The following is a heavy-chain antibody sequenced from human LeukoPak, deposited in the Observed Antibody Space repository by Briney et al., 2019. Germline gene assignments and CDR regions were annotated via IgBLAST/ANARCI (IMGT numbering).Heavy chain of an antibody. Sequence: SSETLSLTCTVSGGSISPYYWSWIRQPPGKGLEWIGYIYYSGSTYYNPSLKSRVTISVDTSKNQFSLKLSSVTAADTAVYYCASFYQAYYFDYWGQGTLVTVSS. D-gene: IGHD2-21*01. V-gene: IGHV4-59*08. CDR3: ASFYQAYYFDY. CDR1: GGSISPYY. CDR2: IYYSGST. J-gene: IGHJ4*02.